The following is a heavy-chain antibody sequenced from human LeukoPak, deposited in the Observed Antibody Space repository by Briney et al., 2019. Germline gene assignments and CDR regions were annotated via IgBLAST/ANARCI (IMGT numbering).Heavy chain of an antibody. CDR2: ISSSSSTI. V-gene: IGHV3-48*04. CDR3: AASWSPNGMGATSVGDY. J-gene: IGHJ4*02. Sequence: GGSLRLSCAASGFTFSSCAMHWVRQAPGKGLEWVSYISSSSSTIYYADSVKGRFTISRDNAKNSLYLQMNSLRAEDTAVYYCAASWSPNGMGATSVGDYWGQGTLVTVSS. D-gene: IGHD1-26*01. CDR1: GFTFSSCA.